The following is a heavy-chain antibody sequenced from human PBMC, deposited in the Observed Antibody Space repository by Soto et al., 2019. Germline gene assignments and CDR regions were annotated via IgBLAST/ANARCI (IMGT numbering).Heavy chain of an antibody. J-gene: IGHJ4*02. Sequence: QLQLQESGSGLVKPSQTLSLTCAVSGGSISSGGYSWSWIRQPPGKGLEWIGYIYHSGSTYYNPSRKGRVNRSVDRSKNQFSLKLSSVTAADTAVYYCAAGGGLPRYYWGQGTLVTVSS. CDR3: AAGGGLPRYY. V-gene: IGHV4-30-2*01. CDR2: IYHSGST. CDR1: GGSISSGGYS. D-gene: IGHD5-12*01.